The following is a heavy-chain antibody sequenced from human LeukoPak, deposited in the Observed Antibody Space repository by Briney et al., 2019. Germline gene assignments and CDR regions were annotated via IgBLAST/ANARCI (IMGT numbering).Heavy chain of an antibody. CDR3: ARDPPTYYYGSGSYSPEDY. CDR1: GFTFSSYS. CDR2: ISSSSSYI. D-gene: IGHD3-10*01. J-gene: IGHJ4*02. V-gene: IGHV3-21*01. Sequence: GGSLRLSCAASGFTFSSYSMNWVRQAPGKGLEWVSSISSSSSYIYYADSVKGRFTISRDNAKNSLYLRMNSLRAEDTAVYYCARDPPTYYYGSGSYSPEDYWGQGTLVTVSS.